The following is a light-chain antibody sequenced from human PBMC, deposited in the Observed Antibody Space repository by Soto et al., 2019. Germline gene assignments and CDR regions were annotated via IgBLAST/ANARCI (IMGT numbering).Light chain of an antibody. CDR3: QQSYSTLYT. J-gene: IGKJ2*01. CDR1: QSISSY. V-gene: IGKV1-39*01. CDR2: AAS. Sequence: DIQMTQSPSSLSASVGDRVTITCRASQSISSYLNWYQQKPGKAPKLLIYAASSLQSGVPSRFSGSESGTDFTLTISSLQPEDFATYYCQQSYSTLYTFGQGTKLESK.